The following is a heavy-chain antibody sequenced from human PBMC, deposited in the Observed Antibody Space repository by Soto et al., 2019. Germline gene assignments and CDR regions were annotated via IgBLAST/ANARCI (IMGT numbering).Heavy chain of an antibody. Sequence: QVQLQQWGAGLLEPSETLSLTCAVYGGSFSGYYWGWFRQPPGKGLEWIGEVKHSGNINYNPSLKTRLTVSVDTAKNQFSLKLSSMTAAVTAMYCCARGSHFDFSSGYADSFDVWGQGTMVTVSS. V-gene: IGHV4-34*01. D-gene: IGHD3-3*01. CDR3: ARGSHFDFSSGYADSFDV. CDR1: GGSFSGYY. J-gene: IGHJ3*01. CDR2: VKHSGNI.